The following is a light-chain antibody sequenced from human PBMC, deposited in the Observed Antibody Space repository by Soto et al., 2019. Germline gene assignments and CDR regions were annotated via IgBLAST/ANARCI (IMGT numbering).Light chain of an antibody. CDR2: DVN. V-gene: IGLV2-11*01. Sequence: QSALTQPRSVSGSPGQSVTISCIGTSSDVGNYNYVSWYQQHPGKAPKLMIYDVNKRPSGVPDRFSGSKSGNTASLTISGLQAEDEAEYYCCSYAGSYTLWVFGGGTKLTVL. J-gene: IGLJ3*02. CDR3: CSYAGSYTLWV. CDR1: SSDVGNYNY.